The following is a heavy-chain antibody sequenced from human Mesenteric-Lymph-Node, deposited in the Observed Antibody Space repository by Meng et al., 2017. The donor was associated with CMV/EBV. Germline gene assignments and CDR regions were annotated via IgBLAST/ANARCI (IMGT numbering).Heavy chain of an antibody. D-gene: IGHD1-1*01. Sequence: GGSLRLSCAASGFTFSNYGMHWVRQAPGKGLEWVAFIHFDGTTKYYTDSVKGRFTISRDNSKNTLYLQMNSLRAGDTAVYYCAKDAYNENFDYWGQGTLVTVSS. CDR3: AKDAYNENFDY. V-gene: IGHV3-30*02. J-gene: IGHJ4*02. CDR1: GFTFSNYG. CDR2: IHFDGTTK.